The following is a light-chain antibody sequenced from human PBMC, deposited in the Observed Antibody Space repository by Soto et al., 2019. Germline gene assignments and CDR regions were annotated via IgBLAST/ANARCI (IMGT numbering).Light chain of an antibody. Sequence: IMLTQSPGTLSLSPGERATLSCRASQSVSSNYLAWYQQKPGQAPRLLIYGASSRATGIPDRFSGSGSGTDLTLTISRLEPEDFAVYYCQQYGGSPWTFGQGTKVDIK. V-gene: IGKV3-20*01. CDR3: QQYGGSPWT. CDR1: QSVSSNY. J-gene: IGKJ1*01. CDR2: GAS.